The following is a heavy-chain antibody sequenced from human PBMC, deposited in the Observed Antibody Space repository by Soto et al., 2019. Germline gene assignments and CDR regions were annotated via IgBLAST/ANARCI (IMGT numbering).Heavy chain of an antibody. V-gene: IGHV4-34*01. CDR3: ARRAGSGSSFDY. J-gene: IGHJ4*02. CDR2: INHSGST. Sequence: SETLSLTCAVYGGSFSGYYWSWIRQPPGKGLEWIGEINHSGSTNYNPSLKSRVTISVDTSKNQFSLKLSSVTAADTAVYYCARRAGSGSSFDYWGQGTLVTVSS. CDR1: GGSFSGYY. D-gene: IGHD3-10*01.